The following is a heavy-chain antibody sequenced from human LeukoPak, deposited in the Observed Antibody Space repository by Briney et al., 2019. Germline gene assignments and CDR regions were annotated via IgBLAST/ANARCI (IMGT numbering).Heavy chain of an antibody. D-gene: IGHD1-26*01. CDR3: AREGWDLNALDI. V-gene: IGHV3-11*04. CDR1: GFTFSNYY. Sequence: GGSLRLSCAASGFTFSNYYMSWIRQAPGKGLVWVSYISSRSSNKEYADSVKGRFTISRDNSKNSLFLQMDSLRAEDSAIYYCAREGWDLNALDIWGQGTMVTVSP. CDR2: ISSRSSNK. J-gene: IGHJ3*02.